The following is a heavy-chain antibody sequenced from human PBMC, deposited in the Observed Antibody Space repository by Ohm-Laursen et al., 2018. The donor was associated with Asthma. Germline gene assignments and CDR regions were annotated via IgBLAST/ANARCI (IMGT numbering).Heavy chain of an antibody. J-gene: IGHJ4*02. CDR3: ARAIDLLDWRLYFDS. CDR2: LSPNGQDK. V-gene: IGHV3-23*01. CDR1: GFTFRSYA. D-gene: IGHD3-9*01. Sequence: SLRLSCAASGFTFRSYALFWVRQAPGKGLEWVSGLSPNGQDKNYADSVRGRFTISRDNSKNTLYLQMNSLRVEDTAVYFCARAIDLLDWRLYFDSWGQGALVTVSS.